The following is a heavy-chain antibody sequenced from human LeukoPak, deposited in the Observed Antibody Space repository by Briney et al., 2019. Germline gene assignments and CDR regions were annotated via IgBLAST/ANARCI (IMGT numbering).Heavy chain of an antibody. D-gene: IGHD3-10*01. CDR1: GGSISSGGYY. J-gene: IGHJ4*02. CDR2: IYHSGST. CDR3: ASYYYGSGSQGG. Sequence: SETLSLTCTVSGGSISSGGYYWSWIRQPPGKGLEWIGYIYHSGSTYYNPSLKSRVTISVDRSKNQFSLKLGSVTAADTAVYYCASYYYGSGSQGGWGQGTLVTVSS. V-gene: IGHV4-30-2*01.